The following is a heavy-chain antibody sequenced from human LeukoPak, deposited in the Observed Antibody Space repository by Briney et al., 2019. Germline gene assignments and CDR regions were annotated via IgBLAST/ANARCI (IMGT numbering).Heavy chain of an antibody. CDR2: INPNSGGT. J-gene: IGHJ4*02. V-gene: IGHV1-2*02. Sequence: ASVTVSCKASGYTFTRYYMHWVRQAPGQGLEWMGWINPNSGGTNYAQKFQGRVTMTRDTSISTAYMELSRLRSDDTAVYYCARVRIAVAGRHKPYYFDYWGQGTLVTVSS. CDR3: ARVRIAVAGRHKPYYFDY. CDR1: GYTFTRYY. D-gene: IGHD6-19*01.